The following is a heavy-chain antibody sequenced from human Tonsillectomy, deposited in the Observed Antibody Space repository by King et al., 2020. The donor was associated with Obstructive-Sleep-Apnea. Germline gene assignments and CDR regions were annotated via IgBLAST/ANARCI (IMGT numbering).Heavy chain of an antibody. J-gene: IGHJ4*02. V-gene: IGHV4-39*07. CDR3: GRIGVKDTVMVVAGTPIPAF. D-gene: IGHD2-15*01. Sequence: QLQESGPGLVKPSETLSLTCTVSGGSISTRTYFWDWIRQPPGKGLEWIANIYYSGRTYCNPSLKSRVTISVVTSTTQFSLKLSSVTAADTAVYYCGRIGVKDTVMVVAGTPIPAFWGQGTLVTVSS. CDR2: IYYSGRT. CDR1: GGSISTRTYF.